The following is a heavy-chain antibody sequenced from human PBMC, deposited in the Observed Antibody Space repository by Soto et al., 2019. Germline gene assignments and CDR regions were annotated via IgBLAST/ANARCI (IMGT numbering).Heavy chain of an antibody. D-gene: IGHD5-12*01. J-gene: IGHJ4*02. Sequence: GGSLRLSCVASGFALSNAWMSWVRQAPGKGLEWVGRLKGKSDGGTIDYAAPVKGRFTISRDDSKNKLYLQMNSLKIEDTAVYYCAKAPTMVIDYWGQGALVTVSS. CDR3: AKAPTMVIDY. V-gene: IGHV3-15*01. CDR2: LKGKSDGGTI. CDR1: GFALSNAW.